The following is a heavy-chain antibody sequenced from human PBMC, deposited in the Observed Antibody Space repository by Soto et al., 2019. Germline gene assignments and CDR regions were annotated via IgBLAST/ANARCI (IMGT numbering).Heavy chain of an antibody. CDR3: ASGKSQMTQDRMGFYYYMDV. Sequence: QVQLVQSGAEVKKPGSSVRKSCTASGVAFSNYTFTWVRRAPGQGLEWMGRVIPLLDASNYAEKFQDRVTITADRSTSTAYMELSGLKSEDSAIYYCASGKSQMTQDRMGFYYYMDVWGKGTTVTVSS. J-gene: IGHJ6*03. V-gene: IGHV1-69*08. CDR2: VIPLLDAS. CDR1: GVAFSNYT. D-gene: IGHD2-15*01.